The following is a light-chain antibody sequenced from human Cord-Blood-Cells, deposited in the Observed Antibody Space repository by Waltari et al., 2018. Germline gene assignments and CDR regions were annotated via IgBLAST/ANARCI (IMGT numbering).Light chain of an antibody. J-gene: IGLJ3*02. V-gene: IGLV8-61*01. Sequence: QTVVTQEPSFSVSPGGTVTLTCGLSSGSASTSYYPSWYQQTPGQAPRTLTYSTNTRSSGVPDRFSGSILGNKAALTITGAQADDESDYYCVLYMGSGIWVIGGGTKLTVL. CDR1: SGSASTSYY. CDR3: VLYMGSGIWV. CDR2: STN.